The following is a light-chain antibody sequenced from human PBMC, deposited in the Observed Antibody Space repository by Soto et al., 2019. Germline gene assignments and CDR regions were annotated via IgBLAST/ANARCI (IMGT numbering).Light chain of an antibody. CDR1: QSVIIH. CDR2: DTS. J-gene: IGKJ5*01. Sequence: ETMMTQSPGTLSVSLGERSTLSCRASQSVIIHLAWYQQKPCQAPSLLIYDTSTRATCIPARFSGSGSGTEFTLTISSLQSEDFAVYYCQQYSNWPPITFGQGTRLEIK. V-gene: IGKV3-15*01. CDR3: QQYSNWPPIT.